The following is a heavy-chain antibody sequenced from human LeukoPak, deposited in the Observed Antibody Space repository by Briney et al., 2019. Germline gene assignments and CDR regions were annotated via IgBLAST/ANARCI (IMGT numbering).Heavy chain of an antibody. J-gene: IGHJ4*02. Sequence: GASVKVSCKASGYTFISYGISWVRQAPGQGLEWMGWISAYNSNTNYTQKLQGKVTMTTDTSTSTAYMELRSLRSDDTAVYYCGRDRSGSYNGIIDYWGQGTLVTVSS. CDR3: GRDRSGSYNGIIDY. D-gene: IGHD1-26*01. V-gene: IGHV1-18*01. CDR2: ISAYNSNT. CDR1: GYTFISYG.